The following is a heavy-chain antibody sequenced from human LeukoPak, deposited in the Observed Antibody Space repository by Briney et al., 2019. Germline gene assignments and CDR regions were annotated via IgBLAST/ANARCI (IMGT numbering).Heavy chain of an antibody. V-gene: IGHV4-59*08. J-gene: IGHJ5*02. CDR2: IYYSGST. CDR1: GASISSTY. D-gene: IGHD3-16*02. Sequence: SSETLSLTCFVSGASISSTYWSWIRRPPGKGLEWIGYIYYSGSTYYNPSLKSRVTISVDTSKNQFSLKLSSVTAADTAVYYCARVRLSPRWFDPWGQGTLVTVSS. CDR3: ARVRLSPRWFDP.